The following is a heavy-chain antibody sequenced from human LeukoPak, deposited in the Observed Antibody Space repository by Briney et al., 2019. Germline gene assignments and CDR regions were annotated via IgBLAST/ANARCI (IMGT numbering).Heavy chain of an antibody. Sequence: ASVKVSCKASGYTFTGYYMHWVRQAPGQGLEWMGWINPNSGGTNYAQKFQGRVTMTRYTSISTAYMELSRLRSDDTAVYYCARDSAFTYYDFWSGYSPWGQGTLVTVSS. CDR1: GYTFTGYY. J-gene: IGHJ5*02. V-gene: IGHV1-2*02. CDR2: INPNSGGT. CDR3: ARDSAFTYYDFWSGYSP. D-gene: IGHD3-3*01.